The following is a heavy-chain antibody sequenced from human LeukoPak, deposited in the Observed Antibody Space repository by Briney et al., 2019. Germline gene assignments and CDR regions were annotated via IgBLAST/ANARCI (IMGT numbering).Heavy chain of an antibody. CDR2: IKEEGNER. CDR1: GFTFDTYG. CDR3: ARDVSPRYSSGWADAHDI. J-gene: IGHJ3*02. D-gene: IGHD6-19*01. V-gene: IGHV3-7*01. Sequence: GGSLRLSCLPSGFTFDTYGMTGVGQAPGKGREWVANIKEEGNERHYADSVSGRFTISRDNAKNSLFLQMNSLRAEDTAVYYCARDVSPRYSSGWADAHDIWGQGTMVTVSS.